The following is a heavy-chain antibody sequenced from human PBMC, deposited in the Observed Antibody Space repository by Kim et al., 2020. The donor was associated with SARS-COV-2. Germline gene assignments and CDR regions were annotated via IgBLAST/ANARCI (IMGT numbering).Heavy chain of an antibody. J-gene: IGHJ4*02. D-gene: IGHD5-12*01. CDR1: GYTFTSYA. V-gene: IGHV1-3*01. Sequence: ASVKVSCKASGYTFTSYAMHWVRQAPGQRLEWMGWINAGNGNTKYSQKFQGRVTITRDTSASTAYMELSSLRSEDTAVYYCARDRDSGYLEAEYYFDYWGQGTLVAVSS. CDR2: INAGNGNT. CDR3: ARDRDSGYLEAEYYFDY.